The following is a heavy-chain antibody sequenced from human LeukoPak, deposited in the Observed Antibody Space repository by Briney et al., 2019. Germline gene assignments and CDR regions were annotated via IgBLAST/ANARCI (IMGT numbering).Heavy chain of an antibody. CDR2: IIPIFGTA. CDR1: GGTFSSYA. CDR3: ATFRAHNYDFCSGYLDY. Sequence: SVKVSCKASGGTFSSYAISWVRQAPGQGLEWMGGIIPIFGTANYAQKFQGRVTITADESTSTAYMELSSLRSEDTAVYYCATFRAHNYDFCSGYLDYWGQGTLVTVSS. J-gene: IGHJ4*02. D-gene: IGHD3-3*01. V-gene: IGHV1-69*13.